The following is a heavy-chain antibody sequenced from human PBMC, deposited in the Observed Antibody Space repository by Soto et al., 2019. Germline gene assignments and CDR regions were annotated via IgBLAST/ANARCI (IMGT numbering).Heavy chain of an antibody. Sequence: EVQLVESGGGLVQPGRSLRLSCVGSGFTFDDYGMHWVRQAPGKGLEWVSGISWDSYSIGYADSVKGRFTISRDNAKNSLDLQMNSLKSEDTALYYCAKARGGIDYWGQGKLVTVSS. D-gene: IGHD3-16*01. CDR1: GFTFDDYG. V-gene: IGHV3-9*01. J-gene: IGHJ4*02. CDR2: ISWDSYSI. CDR3: AKARGGIDY.